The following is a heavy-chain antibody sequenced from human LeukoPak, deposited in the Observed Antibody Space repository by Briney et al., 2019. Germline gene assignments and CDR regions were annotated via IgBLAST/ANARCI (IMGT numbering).Heavy chain of an antibody. D-gene: IGHD2-21*01. V-gene: IGHV1-8*03. CDR1: GYTFTSYD. CDR2: MNPNSGNT. J-gene: IGHJ6*03. Sequence: GASVEASCKPSGYTFTSYDINWVRQATGQGLEWMGWMNPNSGNTGYAQKFQGRVTITRNTSISTAYMELSSLRSEDTAVYYCARVVGPDYYYYMDVWGKGTTVTVSS. CDR3: ARVVGPDYYYYMDV.